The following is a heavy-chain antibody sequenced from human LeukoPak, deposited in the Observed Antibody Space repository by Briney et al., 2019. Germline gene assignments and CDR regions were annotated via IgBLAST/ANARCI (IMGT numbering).Heavy chain of an antibody. Sequence: GGSLRLSCAASRFSFTNFAMAWVRQAPGKGLEWLSTITGSSGDTFCADSVRGRFTISRDNSKNTLDLQMNNLRPEDTAIYFCAKESEYGDHLDNWGQGTLVTVSS. CDR1: RFSFTNFA. D-gene: IGHD4-17*01. V-gene: IGHV3-23*01. CDR2: ITGSSGDT. J-gene: IGHJ4*02. CDR3: AKESEYGDHLDN.